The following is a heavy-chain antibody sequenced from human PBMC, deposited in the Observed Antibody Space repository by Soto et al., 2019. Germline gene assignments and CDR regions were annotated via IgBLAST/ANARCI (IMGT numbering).Heavy chain of an antibody. J-gene: IGHJ5*02. CDR1: RFTFSSYA. CDR3: AREGYGDYASWFDP. D-gene: IGHD4-17*01. CDR2: ISSNGGST. V-gene: IGHV3-64*01. Sequence: PGGSLRLSCAASRFTFSSYAMHWVRQAPGKGLEYVSAISSNGGSTYYANSVKGRFTISRDNSKNTLYLQMGSLRAEDMAVYYCAREGYGDYASWFDPWGQGTLVTVSS.